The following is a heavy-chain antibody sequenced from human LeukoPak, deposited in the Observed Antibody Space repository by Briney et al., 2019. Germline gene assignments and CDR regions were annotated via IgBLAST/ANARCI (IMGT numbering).Heavy chain of an antibody. Sequence: SETLSLTCTVSGGSIGSYYWSWIRQPPGKGLEWIGYIYYSGSTNYNPSLKSRVTISVDTSKNQFSLKLSSVTAADTAVYYCATSSTSLGAFDIWGQGTMVTVSS. CDR2: IYYSGST. D-gene: IGHD2-2*01. V-gene: IGHV4-59*01. CDR1: GGSIGSYY. CDR3: ATSSTSLGAFDI. J-gene: IGHJ3*02.